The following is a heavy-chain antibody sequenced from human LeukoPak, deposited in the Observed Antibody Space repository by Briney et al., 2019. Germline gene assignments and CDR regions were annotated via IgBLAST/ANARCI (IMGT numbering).Heavy chain of an antibody. CDR1: GGSISSXXXX. J-gene: IGHJ4*02. CDR2: IYTSGST. V-gene: IGHV4-61*02. CDR3: ARHDPEYSSSYFDY. Sequence: SGGSISSXXXXXGXXXQPAXXXXXXXGRIYTSGSTNYNPSLKSRVTISVDTSKNQFSLKLSSVTAADTAVYYCARHDPEYSSSYFDYWGQGTLVTVSS. D-gene: IGHD6-6*01.